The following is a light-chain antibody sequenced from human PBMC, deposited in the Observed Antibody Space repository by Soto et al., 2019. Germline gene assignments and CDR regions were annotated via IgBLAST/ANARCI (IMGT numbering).Light chain of an antibody. Sequence: DIQMTQSPSSLSASVGDRVTITCRASQGISNFLAWYQQKPGKVPKLPIYAASTLQSGVPSRFSGSGSGTDFTLTISSLQPEDVATNYCQKYNSAPPWTFGQGTKVEIK. CDR1: QGISNF. CDR2: AAS. CDR3: QKYNSAPPWT. J-gene: IGKJ1*01. V-gene: IGKV1-27*01.